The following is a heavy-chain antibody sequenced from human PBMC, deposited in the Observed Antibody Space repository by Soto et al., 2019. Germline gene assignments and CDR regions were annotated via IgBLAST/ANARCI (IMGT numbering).Heavy chain of an antibody. CDR3: TTGPLRDGYIPIHFDY. J-gene: IGHJ4*02. D-gene: IGHD5-12*01. CDR1: GFTFSNAW. Sequence: EVQLVESGGGLVKPGGSLRLSCAASGFTFSNAWMSWVRQAPGKGLEWVGRIKSKTDGGTTDYAAPVKGRFTISRDDSKNTLYLQMNSLKTEDTAVYYCTTGPLRDGYIPIHFDYWGQGTLVTVSS. V-gene: IGHV3-15*01. CDR2: IKSKTDGGTT.